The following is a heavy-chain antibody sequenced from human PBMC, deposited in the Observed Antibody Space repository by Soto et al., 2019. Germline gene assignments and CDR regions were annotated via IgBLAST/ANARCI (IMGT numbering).Heavy chain of an antibody. CDR2: IIGGST. J-gene: IGHJ4*02. Sequence: PWGSLRLSCAASGFTFSSYVMNWVRQAPGKGLEWVSAIIGGSTYYADSVKDRFTISRDNSQNTLYLQMNSLRAEDTATYYCAKYRSLGTTTEFDYWGQGTLVTVSS. V-gene: IGHV3-23*01. CDR1: GFTFSSYV. D-gene: IGHD4-17*01. CDR3: AKYRSLGTTTEFDY.